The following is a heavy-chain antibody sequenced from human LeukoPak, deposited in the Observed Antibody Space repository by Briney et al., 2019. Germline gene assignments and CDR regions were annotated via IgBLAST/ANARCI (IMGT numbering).Heavy chain of an antibody. Sequence: GGSLRLSCAASGFTFSSYWMHWVRQAPGKGLVWVSRINSDGSSTSYADSVKGRFTISRDNAKNTLYLQMNSLRAEDTAVYYCARDRAHDFWSGYYPNYYGMDVWGQGTTVTVSS. CDR1: GFTFSSYW. V-gene: IGHV3-74*01. D-gene: IGHD3-3*01. J-gene: IGHJ6*02. CDR3: ARDRAHDFWSGYYPNYYGMDV. CDR2: INSDGSST.